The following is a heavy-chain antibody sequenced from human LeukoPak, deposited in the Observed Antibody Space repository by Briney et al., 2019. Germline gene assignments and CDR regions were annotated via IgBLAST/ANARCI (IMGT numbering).Heavy chain of an antibody. CDR3: ARGGGLDV. J-gene: IGHJ6*02. V-gene: IGHV3-30-3*01. D-gene: IGHD3-16*01. CDR2: ISYDGSNK. Sequence: GGSLRLSCAASGFTFSSYAMHWVRQAPGKGLEWVAVISYDGSNKYYADSVKGRFTISRDNSKNTLYLQMSNLRAEDTAVYFCARGGGLDVWGQGATVTVSS. CDR1: GFTFSSYA.